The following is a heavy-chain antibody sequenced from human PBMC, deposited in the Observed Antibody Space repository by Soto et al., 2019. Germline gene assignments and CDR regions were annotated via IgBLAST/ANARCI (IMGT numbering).Heavy chain of an antibody. J-gene: IGHJ6*02. CDR3: ARLRYYGMDV. V-gene: IGHV4-39*01. Sequence: SETLSLTCTVSGGSISSSSYYWGWIRQPPGKGLEWIGSIYYSGSTYYNPSLKSRVTISVDTSKNQFSLKLSSVTATDTAVYYCARLRYYGMDVWGQGTTVTVSS. CDR1: GGSISSSSYY. D-gene: IGHD4-17*01. CDR2: IYYSGST.